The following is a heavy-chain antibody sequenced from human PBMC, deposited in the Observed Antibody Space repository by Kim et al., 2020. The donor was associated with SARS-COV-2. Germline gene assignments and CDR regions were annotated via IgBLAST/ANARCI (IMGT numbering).Heavy chain of an antibody. Sequence: ASVKVSCKASGYTFTSYDINWVRQATGQGLEWMGWMNPNSGNTGYAQKFQGRVTMTRNTSISTAYMELSSLRSEDTAVYYCAQAQTSITIFGVVSPYYYMDVWGKGTTVTVSS. V-gene: IGHV1-8*01. CDR3: AQAQTSITIFGVVSPYYYMDV. J-gene: IGHJ6*03. CDR2: MNPNSGNT. D-gene: IGHD3-3*01. CDR1: GYTFTSYD.